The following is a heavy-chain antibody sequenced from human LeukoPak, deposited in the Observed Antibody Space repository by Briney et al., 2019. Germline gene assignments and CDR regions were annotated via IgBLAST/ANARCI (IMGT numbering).Heavy chain of an antibody. J-gene: IGHJ5*02. CDR2: ISSSSSYI. CDR1: GFTFSSYS. V-gene: IGHV3-21*05. D-gene: IGHD3-3*01. CDR3: AREHAKRFSFGVASLRPGCFDP. Sequence: GGSLRLSCAASGFTFSSYSMNWVRQAPGKGVEGVSYISSSSSYIYYADSVKGRFTISRDKAKNSLYVQMDSLRAEDTAVYYCAREHAKRFSFGVASLRPGCFDPWGQGTLVTVSS.